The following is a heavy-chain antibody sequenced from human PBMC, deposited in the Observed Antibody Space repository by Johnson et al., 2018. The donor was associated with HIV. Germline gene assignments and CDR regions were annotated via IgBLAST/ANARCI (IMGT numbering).Heavy chain of an antibody. Sequence: VQLVESGGGLVKPGGSLRLSCAASGFTFRDYDMSWNRQAPGKGLEWISYISRTSSTIDYVDSVKGRFTVSRDNAKNSLYLQMNSLRAEDTAVYYCAREWGGKWNMAFDIWGQGTMVTVSS. CDR1: GFTFRDYD. CDR3: AREWGGKWNMAFDI. V-gene: IGHV3-11*04. D-gene: IGHD2/OR15-2a*01. J-gene: IGHJ3*02. CDR2: ISRTSSTI.